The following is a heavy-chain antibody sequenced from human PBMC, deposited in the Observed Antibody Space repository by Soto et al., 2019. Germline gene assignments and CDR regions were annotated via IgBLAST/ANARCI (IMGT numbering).Heavy chain of an antibody. J-gene: IGHJ4*02. CDR3: ARGGGGRWYSGDY. CDR1: GYTFNNYH. V-gene: IGHV1-8*01. Sequence: QVQLVQSGAEVKKPGASVKVSCKASGYTFNNYHIHWVRQATGQGLEWMGWMNPNSGDTGYAQKFQGRVTMTRDTSITAAYMDLSGLRSEYTAVYYCARGGGGRWYSGDYWGQGTLVTVSS. CDR2: MNPNSGDT. D-gene: IGHD6-13*01.